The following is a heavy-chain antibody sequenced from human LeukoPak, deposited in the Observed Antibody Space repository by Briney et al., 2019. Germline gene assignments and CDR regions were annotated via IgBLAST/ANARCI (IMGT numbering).Heavy chain of an antibody. CDR3: ASTPHRLLWFGELLPDY. D-gene: IGHD3-10*01. V-gene: IGHV3-23*01. CDR2: ISGSGGST. J-gene: IGHJ4*02. Sequence: GGSLRLSCAASGFTFSSYAMSWVRQAPGKGLEWVSAISGSGGSTYYADSVKGRFTISRDNSKNTLYLQMNSLRAEDTAVYYCASTPHRLLWFGELLPDYWGQGTLVTVPP. CDR1: GFTFSSYA.